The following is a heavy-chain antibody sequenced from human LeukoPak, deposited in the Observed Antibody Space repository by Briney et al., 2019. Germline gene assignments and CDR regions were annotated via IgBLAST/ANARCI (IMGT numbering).Heavy chain of an antibody. CDR3: ARDYGDYFDY. CDR1: GGSISSYY. Sequence: SETLSLTCTVSGGSISSYYWSWIRQPPGKGLEWIGYIYYSGSTNYNPSLKSRVTISVDTSKNQFSLKLSSVAAADTAVYYCARDYGDYFDYWGQGTLVTVSS. CDR2: IYYSGST. J-gene: IGHJ4*02. V-gene: IGHV4-59*01. D-gene: IGHD4-17*01.